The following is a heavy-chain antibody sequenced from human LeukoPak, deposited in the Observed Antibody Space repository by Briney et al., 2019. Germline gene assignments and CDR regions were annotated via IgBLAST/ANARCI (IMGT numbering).Heavy chain of an antibody. J-gene: IGHJ6*03. D-gene: IGHD3-9*01. CDR3: ARDPVYDILTGYHRYYYYMDV. V-gene: IGHV4-61*02. CDR2: IYTSGST. CDR1: GGSISSGSYY. Sequence: SETLSLTCTVSGGSISSGSYYWSWIRQPAGKGLEWVGRIYTSGSTNYNPSLKSRVTISVDTSKNQFSLKLSSVTAADTAVYYCARDPVYDILTGYHRYYYYMDVWGKGTTVTVSS.